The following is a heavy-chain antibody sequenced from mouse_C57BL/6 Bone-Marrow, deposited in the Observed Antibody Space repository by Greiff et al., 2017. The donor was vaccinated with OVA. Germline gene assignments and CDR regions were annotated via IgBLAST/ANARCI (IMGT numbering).Heavy chain of an antibody. J-gene: IGHJ3*01. V-gene: IGHV1-55*01. CDR3: ARLRRRSAY. CDR1: GYTFTSYW. Sequence: QVQLQQPGAELVKPGASVTMSCKASGYTFTSYWITWVKQRPGQGLAWLGDLYPGSGSTNYHEKFKSKATLTVDTASSTAYMQLSSLTSEDSAVYYCARLRRRSAYWGQGTLVTVSA. CDR2: LYPGSGST. D-gene: IGHD2-12*01.